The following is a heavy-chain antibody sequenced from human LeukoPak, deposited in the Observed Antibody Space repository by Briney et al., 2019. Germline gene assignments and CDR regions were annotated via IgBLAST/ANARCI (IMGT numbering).Heavy chain of an antibody. D-gene: IGHD5-24*01. Sequence: SETLSLTCTVSGGSINSGDDYWSWIRRPPGKGLEWIGYIFYSGSTYCNPSLKSRVTISVDTSKNQFSLKLSSVTAADTAVYYCARARRDGDWYFDLWGRGTLVTVSS. V-gene: IGHV4-30-4*01. CDR3: ARARRDGDWYFDL. CDR1: GGSINSGDDY. CDR2: IFYSGST. J-gene: IGHJ2*01.